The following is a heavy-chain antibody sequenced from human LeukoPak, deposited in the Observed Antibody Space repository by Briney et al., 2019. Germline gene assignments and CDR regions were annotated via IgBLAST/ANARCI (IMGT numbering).Heavy chain of an antibody. CDR2: IVVGSGNT. CDR1: GFTFPSSA. CDR3: AAGYSGYDLHGYYYYYGMDV. J-gene: IGHJ6*02. D-gene: IGHD5-12*01. Sequence: PVKVSCKASGFTFPSSAVQWVRQARGQRLEWIGWIVVGSGNTNYAQKFQERVTITRDMSTSTAYMELSSLRSEDTAVYYCAAGYSGYDLHGYYYYYGMDVWGQGTTVTVSS. V-gene: IGHV1-58*01.